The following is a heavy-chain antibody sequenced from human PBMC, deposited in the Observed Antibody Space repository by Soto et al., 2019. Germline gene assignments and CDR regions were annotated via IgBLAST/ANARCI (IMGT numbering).Heavy chain of an antibody. V-gene: IGHV4-61*03. CDR3: ARGAKVTHYDY. CDR2: GSYSGTT. J-gene: IGHJ4*02. D-gene: IGHD2-21*02. Sequence: QVQLQESGPGLVKPSETLSLTCTVSGVSVSSGSFYWAWIRQPPGKGLEWIGFGSYSGTTNYKPSLKSRVTIPLDTSRSHISLKVSSLTAADTAVYYCARGAKVTHYDYWGQGTLVTVSS. CDR1: GVSVSSGSFY.